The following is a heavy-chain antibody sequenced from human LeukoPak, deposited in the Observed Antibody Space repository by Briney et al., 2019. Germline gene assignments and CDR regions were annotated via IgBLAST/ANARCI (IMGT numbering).Heavy chain of an antibody. CDR3: ARDRRTMTTCDY. J-gene: IGHJ4*02. CDR2: ISSSSSYI. D-gene: IGHD4-17*01. CDR1: GFTFSSYT. Sequence: GGSLRLSCAASGFTFSSYTMNWVRQAPGKGLEWVSSISSSSSYIYYADTVKGRFTISRDNAKNSLYLQMNSLRAEDTAVYYCARDRRTMTTCDYWGQGSLVTVSS. V-gene: IGHV3-21*01.